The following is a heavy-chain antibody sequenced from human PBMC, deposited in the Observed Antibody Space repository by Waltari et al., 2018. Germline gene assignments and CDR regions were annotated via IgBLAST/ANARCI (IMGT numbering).Heavy chain of an antibody. V-gene: IGHV3-15*07. CDR3: TTGRDEI. CDR1: GFSFSDAW. Sequence: EGQLVESGGGLVKPGGSLRLSCVASGFSFSDAWMNWVRQAPGKGLGWVGRIKRQSECGTTGYATPVKGRFIISRDDSKNTLSLQMNSRKTEDTAVYYCTTGRDEIWGQGSLVTVSS. CDR2: IKRQSECGTT. J-gene: IGHJ4*02.